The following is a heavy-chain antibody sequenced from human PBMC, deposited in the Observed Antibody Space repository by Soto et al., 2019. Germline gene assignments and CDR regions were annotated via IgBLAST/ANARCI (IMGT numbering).Heavy chain of an antibody. Sequence: GESLKISCEDSGYGITNYWIGWVRQMPGKSLEWMGIIYPGDSDTRYSPSFQGQVSISADKSINTAYLQWSNLKASDTAIYYCARSSGANLYYFDHWGQGTLVTVSS. V-gene: IGHV5-51*01. D-gene: IGHD6-19*01. CDR1: GYGITNYW. J-gene: IGHJ4*02. CDR2: IYPGDSDT. CDR3: ARSSGANLYYFDH.